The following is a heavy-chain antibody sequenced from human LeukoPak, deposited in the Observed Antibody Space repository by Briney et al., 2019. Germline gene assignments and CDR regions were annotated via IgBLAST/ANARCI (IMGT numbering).Heavy chain of an antibody. D-gene: IGHD6-13*01. CDR2: MNPNSGNT. CDR3: ARGPDIAAAGSYYYYYYMDV. CDR1: GYTFTSYD. Sequence: GASVKVSCKASGYTFTSYDINWVRQATGQGLEWMGWMNPNSGNTGYAQKFQGRVTITRNTSISTAYMELSSLRSEDTAVYYCARGPDIAAAGSYYYYYYMDVWGKGTTVTISS. V-gene: IGHV1-8*03. J-gene: IGHJ6*03.